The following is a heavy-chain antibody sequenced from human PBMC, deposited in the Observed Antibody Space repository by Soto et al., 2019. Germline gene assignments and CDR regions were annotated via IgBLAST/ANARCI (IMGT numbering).Heavy chain of an antibody. V-gene: IGHV4-34*01. CDR2: INHSGST. CDR1: GGSFSGYY. J-gene: IGHJ4*02. Sequence: QVQLQQWGAGLLKPSETLSLTCAVYGGSFSGYYWSWIRQPPGKGLEWIGEINHSGSTNYNPSLKSRVXXSVDTSKNQFSLKLSSVTAADTAVYYCARGLGIDWGQGTLVTVSS. CDR3: ARGLGID. D-gene: IGHD1-20*01.